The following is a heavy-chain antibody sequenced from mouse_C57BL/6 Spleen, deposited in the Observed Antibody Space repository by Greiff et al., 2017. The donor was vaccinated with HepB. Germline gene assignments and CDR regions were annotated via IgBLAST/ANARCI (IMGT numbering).Heavy chain of an antibody. Sequence: DVKLVESEGGLVQPGSSMKLSCTASGFTFSDYYMAWVRQVPEKGLEWVANINYDGSSTYYLDSLKSRFIISRDNAKNILYLQMSSLKSEDTATYYCARDPPDHWYFDVWGTGTTVTVSS. V-gene: IGHV5-16*01. CDR1: GFTFSDYY. CDR3: ARDPPDHWYFDV. J-gene: IGHJ1*03. CDR2: INYDGSST.